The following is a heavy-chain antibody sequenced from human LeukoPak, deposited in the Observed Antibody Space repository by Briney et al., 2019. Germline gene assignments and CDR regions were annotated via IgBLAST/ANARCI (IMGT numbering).Heavy chain of an antibody. CDR3: ARGTPGYYYGSGSYFAWFDY. CDR1: GFTFNSYW. J-gene: IGHJ4*02. D-gene: IGHD3-10*01. CDR2: INNDGSST. Sequence: GGSLRLSCAASGFTFNSYWMHWVRQAPGKGLVRVSRINNDGSSTNYADSVKGRFTISRDSAKNTLYLQMNSLKAEDTAVYYCARGTPGYYYGSGSYFAWFDYWGQGTLVTVSS. V-gene: IGHV3-74*01.